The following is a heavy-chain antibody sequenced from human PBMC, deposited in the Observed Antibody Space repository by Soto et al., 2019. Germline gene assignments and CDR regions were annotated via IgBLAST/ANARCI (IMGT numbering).Heavy chain of an antibody. D-gene: IGHD3-22*01. Sequence: SETLSLTCAVSGESFSGYYWSWIRQPPGKGLEWIGQIFHGGGTNYSPSLKSRVTISVDTSKNQFSLDLSSVTAADTAVYYCERNNYDSNNFYSLFDDWGQGTLVTVSS. CDR3: ERNNYDSNNFYSLFDD. V-gene: IGHV4-34*12. CDR1: GESFSGYY. CDR2: IFHGGGT. J-gene: IGHJ4*02.